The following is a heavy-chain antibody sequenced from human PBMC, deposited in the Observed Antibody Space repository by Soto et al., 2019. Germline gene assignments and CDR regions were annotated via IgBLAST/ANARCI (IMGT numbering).Heavy chain of an antibody. J-gene: IGHJ6*02. D-gene: IGHD4-17*01. CDR1: GFTFSNAW. CDR2: IKSKTDGGTT. Sequence: KTGGSLRLSCAASGFTFSNAWMSWVRQAPGKGLEWVGRIKSKTDGGTTDYAAPVKGRFTISRDDSKNTLYLQMNSLKTEDTAVYYCTTVVHYGDYPTDYYYGVDVWGQGTTVTVSS. V-gene: IGHV3-15*01. CDR3: TTVVHYGDYPTDYYYGVDV.